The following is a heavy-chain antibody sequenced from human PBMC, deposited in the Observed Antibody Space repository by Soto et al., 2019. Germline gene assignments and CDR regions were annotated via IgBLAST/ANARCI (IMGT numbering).Heavy chain of an antibody. CDR1: GFTFSSYA. CDR3: ARMDGSGYYGSYFDY. D-gene: IGHD3-22*01. Sequence: QVQLVESGGGVVQPGRSLRLSCAASGFTFSSYAMHWVRQAPGKGLEWVAIISYDGSNKYYADSVKGRFTISRDNSKSQLFLQMHSLRAEDTAVYYCARMDGSGYYGSYFDYWGQGTLVTVSS. CDR2: ISYDGSNK. J-gene: IGHJ4*02. V-gene: IGHV3-30-3*01.